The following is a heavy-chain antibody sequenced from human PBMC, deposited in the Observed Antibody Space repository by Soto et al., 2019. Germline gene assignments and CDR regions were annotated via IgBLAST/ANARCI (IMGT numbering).Heavy chain of an antibody. V-gene: IGHV3-23*01. Sequence: PGGSLRLSCVVSGFTFSSYGMSWVRQAPGEGLEWVSGISTSGVITHYADSVKGRFFISRDNSKDTLYLQMNSLRVEDTAVYYCAKAGAGSTYGYYFDSWGQGALVTVSS. CDR3: AKAGAGSTYGYYFDS. D-gene: IGHD5-18*01. CDR1: GFTFSSYG. CDR2: ISTSGVIT. J-gene: IGHJ4*02.